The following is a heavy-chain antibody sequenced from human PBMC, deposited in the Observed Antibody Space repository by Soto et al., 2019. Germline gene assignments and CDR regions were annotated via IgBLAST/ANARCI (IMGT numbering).Heavy chain of an antibody. J-gene: IGHJ5*02. CDR2: ISSSGDYR. D-gene: IGHD3-10*01. V-gene: IGHV3-21*04. Sequence: EVPLVESGGGLVKAGGSLRLSCAASGFTFNRYSMTWVRQAPGKGLEWVSSISSSGDYRYYADSMRGRFTISRDNAKNSLYLQMNSLRAEDTAVYYCARDLGSETFDPWGQGTLVTVSS. CDR1: GFTFNRYS. CDR3: ARDLGSETFDP.